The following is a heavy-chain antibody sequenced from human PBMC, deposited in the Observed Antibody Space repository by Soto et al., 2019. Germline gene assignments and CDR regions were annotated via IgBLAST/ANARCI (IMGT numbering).Heavy chain of an antibody. Sequence: EVQLLDSGGGLVQPGGSLRLSCAASGFTFSNYAMTWVRQGPGKGLEWVSGISGSGGRSYYADSVKGRFTLSRDNSKSTLYLQVNSLRAEDTAVYYCAKAYFVWSSEQPYYFDYWGQGTLVPVSS. CDR1: GFTFSNYA. V-gene: IGHV3-23*01. D-gene: IGHD3-16*01. J-gene: IGHJ4*02. CDR2: ISGSGGRS. CDR3: AKAYFVWSSEQPYYFDY.